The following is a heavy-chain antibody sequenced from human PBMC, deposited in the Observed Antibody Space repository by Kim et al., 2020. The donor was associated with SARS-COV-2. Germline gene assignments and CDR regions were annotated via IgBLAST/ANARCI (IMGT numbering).Heavy chain of an antibody. Sequence: GGSLRLSCAASGFTFSSYSMNWVRQAPGKGLEWVSSISSSSSYIYYADSVKGRFTISRDNAKNSLYLQMNSLRAEDTAVYYCARDLRKAPDYGGNEADYWGQGTLVTVSS. J-gene: IGHJ4*02. D-gene: IGHD4-17*01. CDR1: GFTFSSYS. CDR2: ISSSSSYI. V-gene: IGHV3-21*01. CDR3: ARDLRKAPDYGGNEADY.